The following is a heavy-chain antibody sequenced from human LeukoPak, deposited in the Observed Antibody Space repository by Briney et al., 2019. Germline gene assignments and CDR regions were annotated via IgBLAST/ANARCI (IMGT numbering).Heavy chain of an antibody. Sequence: GGSLRLSCAVSGATFSAFWMHWVRQVPGKGPAWVSRTNPDGSRVDYADSVKGRFTISRDNARDTLYLQMNSLRVEDTAMYYCAFDFGGYSDTWGQGTLVTVSS. CDR2: TNPDGSRV. CDR1: GATFSAFW. J-gene: IGHJ5*02. CDR3: AFDFGGYSDT. D-gene: IGHD3-10*01. V-gene: IGHV3-74*01.